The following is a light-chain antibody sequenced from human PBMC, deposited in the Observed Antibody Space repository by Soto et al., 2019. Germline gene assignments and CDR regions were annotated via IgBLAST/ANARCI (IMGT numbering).Light chain of an antibody. Sequence: DVVMTQSPLSLPVTLGQPASISCRSSQGLKHSDGNTYLHWFQQRPGQSPRRLINNVSNRDSGVXDXXSGSGSGTDFTLKLSRVEAEDVGLFYCMQGTHWPLTFGQGTKVEIK. CDR1: QGLKHSDGNTY. J-gene: IGKJ1*01. CDR2: NVS. V-gene: IGKV2-30*02. CDR3: MQGTHWPLT.